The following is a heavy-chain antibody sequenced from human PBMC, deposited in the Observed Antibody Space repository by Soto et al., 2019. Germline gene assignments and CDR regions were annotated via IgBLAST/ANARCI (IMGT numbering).Heavy chain of an antibody. CDR3: ARDQQPRVRGVNYYYYGMDV. CDR1: GFTFSSYG. V-gene: IGHV3-33*01. J-gene: IGHJ6*02. Sequence: QVQLVESGGGVVQPGRSLRLSCAASGFTFSSYGMHWVRQAPGKGLEWVAVIWYDGSNKYYADSVKGRFTISRDNSKNTLYLQMNSLRAEDTAVYYCARDQQPRVRGVNYYYYGMDVWGQGTTVTVSS. CDR2: IWYDGSNK. D-gene: IGHD3-10*01.